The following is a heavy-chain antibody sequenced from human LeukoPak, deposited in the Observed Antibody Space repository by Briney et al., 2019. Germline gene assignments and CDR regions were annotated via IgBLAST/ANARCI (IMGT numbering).Heavy chain of an antibody. D-gene: IGHD3-3*01. CDR2: INDSGGGT. Sequence: GGSLRLXCAASGFTFSSYAMTWVRQAPGKGLESVSSINDSGGGTYYADSVKGRFTISRDNSKNTLYLQMNSLRAEDTAVYYCAKREYNFWSGYFFWGQGTLVTVSS. J-gene: IGHJ4*02. CDR1: GFTFSSYA. CDR3: AKREYNFWSGYFF. V-gene: IGHV3-23*01.